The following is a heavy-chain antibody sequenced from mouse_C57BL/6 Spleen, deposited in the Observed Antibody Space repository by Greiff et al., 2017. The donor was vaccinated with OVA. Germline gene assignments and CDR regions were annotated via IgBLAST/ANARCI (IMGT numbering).Heavy chain of an antibody. D-gene: IGHD1-1*01. V-gene: IGHV6-3*01. CDR2: IRLKSDNYAT. CDR3: TVYYGSSYWYFDV. CDR1: GFTFSNYW. J-gene: IGHJ1*03. Sequence: DVMLVESGGGLVQPGGSMKLSCVASGFTFSNYWMNWVRQSPEKGLEWVAQIRLKSDNYATHYAESGKGRFTISRDDSKKSVYLQMNNLRAADTGIYYCTVYYGSSYWYFDVWGTGTTVTVSS.